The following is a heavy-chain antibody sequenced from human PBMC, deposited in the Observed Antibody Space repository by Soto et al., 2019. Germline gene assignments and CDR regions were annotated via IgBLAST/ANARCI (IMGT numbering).Heavy chain of an antibody. Sequence: GASVKVSCKASGFTFTSSAVQWVRQARGQRLEWIGWIVVGSGNTNYAQKFQERVTITRDMSTSTAYMELSSLRSEDTAVYYCAADLYYDSSGYYSRLHRNYYYYGMDVWGQGTTVTGSS. CDR2: IVVGSGNT. CDR1: GFTFTSSA. D-gene: IGHD3-22*01. V-gene: IGHV1-58*01. J-gene: IGHJ6*02. CDR3: AADLYYDSSGYYSRLHRNYYYYGMDV.